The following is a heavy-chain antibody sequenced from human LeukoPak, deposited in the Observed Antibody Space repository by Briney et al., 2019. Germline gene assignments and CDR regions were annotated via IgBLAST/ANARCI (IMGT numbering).Heavy chain of an antibody. CDR2: INKDGSVA. V-gene: IGHV3-7*03. Sequence: GGSLRLSCVGSGFMFSNYWTSWVHQAPGKGLEWVANINKDGSVAYSADSLKGRFTFSRDNAKSSLFLQMNSLRVEDSAVYYCARLHLGDPGGSGSPNCFAPWGQGTLVTVSS. CDR3: ARLHLGDPGGSGSPNCFAP. J-gene: IGHJ5*02. D-gene: IGHD3-10*01. CDR1: GFMFSNYW.